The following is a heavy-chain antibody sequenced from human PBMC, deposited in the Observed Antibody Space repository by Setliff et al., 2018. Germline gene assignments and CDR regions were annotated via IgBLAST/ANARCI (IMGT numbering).Heavy chain of an antibody. CDR1: GGSFSGYQ. J-gene: IGHJ2*01. Sequence: PSETLSLTCVVYGGSFSGYQWSWIRQSPGKGLEWIGEINHSGSTNYNPSLKSRVSMSVEKSKNQFSLKLTSVTAADTAVYYCARAQVVFAISAPVWYFELWGRGTQVTVS. CDR2: INHSGST. CDR3: ARAQVVFAISAPVWYFEL. V-gene: IGHV4-34*01. D-gene: IGHD2-21*01.